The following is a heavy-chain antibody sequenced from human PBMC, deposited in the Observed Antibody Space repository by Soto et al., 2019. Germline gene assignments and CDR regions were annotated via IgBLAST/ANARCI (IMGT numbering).Heavy chain of an antibody. CDR3: AIDSSSWYSPYYGIDV. V-gene: IGHV1-8*01. CDR1: GYTFTSYD. CDR2: MNPNSGNT. Sequence: ASVKVSCKASGYTFTSYDINWVRQATGQGLEWMGWMNPNSGNTGYAQKFQGRVTMTRNTSISTAYVELSSLRSEDTAVYYCAIDSSSWYSPYYGIDVWGQGTTVTVSS. D-gene: IGHD6-13*01. J-gene: IGHJ6*02.